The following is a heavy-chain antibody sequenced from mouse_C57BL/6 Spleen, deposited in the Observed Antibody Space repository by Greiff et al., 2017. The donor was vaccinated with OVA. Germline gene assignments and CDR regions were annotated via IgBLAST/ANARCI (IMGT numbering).Heavy chain of an antibody. D-gene: IGHD2-4*01. CDR1: GFTFSDYY. Sequence: EVKLVESEGGLVQPGSSMKLSCTASGFTFSDYYMAWVRQVPEKGLEWVANINYDGSSTYYLDSLKSRFIISRDNAKNILYLQMSSLKSEDTATYYCAVIYYDYGWFAYWGQGTLVTVSA. J-gene: IGHJ3*01. V-gene: IGHV5-16*01. CDR2: INYDGSST. CDR3: AVIYYDYGWFAY.